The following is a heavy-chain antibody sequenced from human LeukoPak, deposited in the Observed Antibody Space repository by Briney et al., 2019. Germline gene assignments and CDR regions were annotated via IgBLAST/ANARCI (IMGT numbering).Heavy chain of an antibody. CDR2: ISAYNGNT. J-gene: IGHJ4*02. CDR1: GYTFTSYG. CDR3: ARVWTTGGPIGNDY. Sequence: ASVKVSCKASGYTFTSYGISWVRQAPGQGLEWMGWISAYNGNTNYAQELQGRVTMTTDTSTSTAYMELRSLRSDDTAVYYCARVWTTGGPIGNDYWGQGTLVTVSS. D-gene: IGHD4-11*01. V-gene: IGHV1-18*01.